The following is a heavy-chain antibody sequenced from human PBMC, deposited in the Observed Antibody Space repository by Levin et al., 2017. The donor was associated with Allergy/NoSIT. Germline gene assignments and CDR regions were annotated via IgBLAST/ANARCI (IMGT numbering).Heavy chain of an antibody. J-gene: IGHJ4*02. CDR2: VNPRGTTT. V-gene: IGHV3-23*01. CDR1: GFIFSNYP. CDR3: AKRIEYGSSSAYFDY. D-gene: IGHD6-6*01. Sequence: GGSLRLSCAASGFIFSNYPMSWVRQAPGKGLEWVSAVNPRGTTTYYTDSVKGRFTISRDNSKNTMFLQMDSLRAEDTALYYCAKRIEYGSSSAYFDYWGQGTLVTVSS.